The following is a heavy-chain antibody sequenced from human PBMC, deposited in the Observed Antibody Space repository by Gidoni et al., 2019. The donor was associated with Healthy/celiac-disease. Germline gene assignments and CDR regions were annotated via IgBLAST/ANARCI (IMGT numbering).Heavy chain of an antibody. CDR1: GGSITSSSYY. Sequence: QLQLQESGPGLVKPSETLSLTCTVPGGSITSSSYYWGWIRQPPGKGLEWIGSIYYSGSTYYNPSLKSRVTISVDTSKNQFSLKLSSVTAADTAVYYCASTKYSGSYYPLLFFGYWGQGTLVTVSS. V-gene: IGHV4-39*01. J-gene: IGHJ4*02. D-gene: IGHD1-26*01. CDR2: IYYSGST. CDR3: ASTKYSGSYYPLLFFGY.